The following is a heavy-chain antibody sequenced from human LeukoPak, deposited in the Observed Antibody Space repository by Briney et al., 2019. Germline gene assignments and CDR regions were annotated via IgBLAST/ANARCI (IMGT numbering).Heavy chain of an antibody. CDR3: ARTNEWELDY. J-gene: IGHJ4*02. Sequence: GGSLRLSCAASGFTFSSYSMNWVRQPPGKGLEWVSSISSSSSCIYYADSVKGRFTISRDNAKNSLYLQMNSLRAEDTAVYYCARTNEWELDYWGQGTLVTVSS. CDR2: ISSSSSCI. D-gene: IGHD1-26*01. CDR1: GFTFSSYS. V-gene: IGHV3-21*01.